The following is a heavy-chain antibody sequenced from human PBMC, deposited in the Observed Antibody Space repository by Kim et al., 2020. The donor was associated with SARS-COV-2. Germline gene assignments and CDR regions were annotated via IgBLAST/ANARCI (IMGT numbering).Heavy chain of an antibody. CDR3: ASWHYYDSSGYPPFDY. V-gene: IGHV3-21*01. CDR2: ISSSSSYI. J-gene: IGHJ4*02. Sequence: GGSLRLSCAASGFTFSSYSMNWVRQAPGKGLEWVSSISSSSSYIYYADSVKGRFTISRDNAKISLYLQMNSLRAEDTAVYYCASWHYYDSSGYPPFDYWGQGTLVTVSS. D-gene: IGHD3-22*01. CDR1: GFTFSSYS.